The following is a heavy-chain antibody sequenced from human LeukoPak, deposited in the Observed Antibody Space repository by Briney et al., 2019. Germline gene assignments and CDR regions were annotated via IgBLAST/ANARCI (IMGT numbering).Heavy chain of an antibody. J-gene: IGHJ6*03. Sequence: ASVRVSCKASGYTFTGYYMHWVRQAPGHGLEWRGWINPNSSGTNNAQKFTGRVTMTRDTSISTAYMELNRLTSDDTAVYYCARAYSPTSWGLAAADYYYMDVWGKGTTVTVSS. CDR1: GYTFTGYY. D-gene: IGHD6-13*01. CDR3: ARAYSPTSWGLAAADYYYMDV. CDR2: INPNSSGT. V-gene: IGHV1-2*02.